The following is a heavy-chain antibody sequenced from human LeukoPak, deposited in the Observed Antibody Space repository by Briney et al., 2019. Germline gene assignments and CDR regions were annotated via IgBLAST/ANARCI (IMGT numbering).Heavy chain of an antibody. CDR1: GSSFTKYW. CDR2: IYPGDSDT. D-gene: IGHD4-17*01. V-gene: IGHV5-51*01. CDR3: ARRLAYGDLDY. Sequence: KAGGSLRLSCKGSGSSFTKYWIGWVRQMPGKGLEWMGIIYPGDSDTRYSPSFQGQVTISADKSISTAYLQWSSLKASDSAMYYCARRLAYGDLDYWGQGTLITVSS. J-gene: IGHJ4*02.